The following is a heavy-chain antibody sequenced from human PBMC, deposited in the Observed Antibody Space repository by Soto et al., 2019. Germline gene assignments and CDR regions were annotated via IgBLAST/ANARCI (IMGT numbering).Heavy chain of an antibody. Sequence: SETLALTCTVSGGSLSTYYGTWIRQLPGKGLEWIGCISYSGSTNYNPSLKSRVTISVHTSKNQFSLNLSSVTAADTAVYYCARVVDLKYYYYGMDVWGPGTTVTVSS. J-gene: IGHJ6*02. CDR1: GGSLSTYY. CDR2: ISYSGST. D-gene: IGHD5-12*01. V-gene: IGHV4-59*01. CDR3: ARVVDLKYYYYGMDV.